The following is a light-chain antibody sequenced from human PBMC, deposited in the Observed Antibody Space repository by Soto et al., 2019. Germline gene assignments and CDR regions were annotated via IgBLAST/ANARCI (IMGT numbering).Light chain of an antibody. CDR3: AAWDDSLNGVV. Sequence: QSVLTQPPSVPEAPRQRVTISCSGSSSNIGNNAVNWYQQLPGKAPKLLIYYDDLLPSGVSDRFSGSKSGTSASLAISGLQSEDEADYYFAAWDDSLNGVVFGGGTKLTVL. CDR2: YDD. V-gene: IGLV1-36*01. CDR1: SSNIGNNA. J-gene: IGLJ2*01.